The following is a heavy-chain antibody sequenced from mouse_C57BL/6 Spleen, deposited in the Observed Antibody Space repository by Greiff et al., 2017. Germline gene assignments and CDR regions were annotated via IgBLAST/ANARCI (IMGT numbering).Heavy chain of an antibody. CDR3: ARSDWNNGAMAY. J-gene: IGHJ4*01. CDR1: GYAFSSYW. CDR2: IYPGDGDT. V-gene: IGHV1-82*01. D-gene: IGHD5-2*01. Sequence: QVQLQQSGPELVKPGASVKISCKASGYAFSSYWMNWVKQRPGKGLEWIGRIYPGDGDTNYNGKFKGKATLTADKSSSTAYMHLSSLTSEDSAVYFCARSDWNNGAMAYWGQGTSVTVSS.